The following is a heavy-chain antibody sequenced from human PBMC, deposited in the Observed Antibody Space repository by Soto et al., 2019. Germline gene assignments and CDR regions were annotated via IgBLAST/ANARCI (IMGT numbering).Heavy chain of an antibody. J-gene: IGHJ4*02. D-gene: IGHD3-3*01. CDR2: VYPSDSDV. Sequence: GESLKISCQGSGYRFTSSWIGWVRQMPGKGLEWLGNVYPSDSDVRYSPSFEGRVTISADNSINTAYLQWSSLRASDTAMYYCARGGVSTRTFDYWGQGTPVTVSS. V-gene: IGHV5-51*01. CDR3: ARGGVSTRTFDY. CDR1: GYRFTSSW.